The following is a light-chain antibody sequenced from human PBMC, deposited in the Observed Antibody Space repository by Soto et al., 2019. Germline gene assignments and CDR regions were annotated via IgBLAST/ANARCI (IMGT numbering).Light chain of an antibody. V-gene: IGKV1-5*01. CDR2: DVS. J-gene: IGKJ4*01. Sequence: DIQMTQSPSTLSASVGDRVTITCRASQSFSTWLAWYQQKPGKAPKLLIYDVSNLASGVPSRFSGSGSGTEFTLAISSLQPDDFATYYCQQYYPYPLTFGGGTKVDIK. CDR1: QSFSTW. CDR3: QQYYPYPLT.